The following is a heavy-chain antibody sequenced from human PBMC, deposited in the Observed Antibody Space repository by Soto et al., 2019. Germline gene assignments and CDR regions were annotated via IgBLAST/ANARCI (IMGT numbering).Heavy chain of an antibody. J-gene: IGHJ4*02. D-gene: IGHD6-25*01. CDR2: SSGSGGTT. CDR3: AKFFVETGSNSGWPWSFHY. Sequence: EVQLLESGGGLVQPGRSLRLSCAASGFTFSNYAMSWVRQAPGQGLDWVSASSGSGGTTYYTDSVKGRFTISRDNSNNTLFLQMNSLRAEDAAVYYCAKFFVETGSNSGWPWSFHYWGQGTLVTVSS. CDR1: GFTFSNYA. V-gene: IGHV3-23*01.